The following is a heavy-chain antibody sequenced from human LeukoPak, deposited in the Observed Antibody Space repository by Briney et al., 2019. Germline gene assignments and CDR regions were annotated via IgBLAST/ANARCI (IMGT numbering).Heavy chain of an antibody. CDR1: GFSFSDYA. CDR2: INWNGGST. V-gene: IGHV3-20*04. J-gene: IGHJ6*03. D-gene: IGHD3-10*01. CDR3: AREAGFGELYYYYMDV. Sequence: GGSLRLSCAASGFSFSDYAIYWVRQAPGKGLEWVSGINWNGGSTGYADSVKGRFTISRDNAKNSLYLQMNSLRAEDMALYYCAREAGFGELYYYYMDVWGKGTTVTVSS.